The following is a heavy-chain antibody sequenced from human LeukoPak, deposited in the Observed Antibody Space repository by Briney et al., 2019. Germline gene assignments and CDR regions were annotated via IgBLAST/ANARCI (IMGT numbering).Heavy chain of an antibody. J-gene: IGHJ4*02. CDR2: ISGSGGST. CDR1: GFTFSSYA. CDR3: AKATTYYDILTGYWYYFDY. Sequence: GGSLRLSRAASGFTFSSYAMSWVRQAPGKGLEWVSAISGSGGSTYYADSVKGRFTISRDNSKNTLYLQMNSLRAEDTAVYYCAKATTYYDILTGYWYYFDYWGQGALVTVSS. V-gene: IGHV3-23*01. D-gene: IGHD3-9*01.